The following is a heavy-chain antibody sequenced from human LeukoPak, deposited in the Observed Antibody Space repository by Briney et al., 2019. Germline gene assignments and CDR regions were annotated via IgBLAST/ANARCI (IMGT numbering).Heavy chain of an antibody. CDR2: IYYSGSA. Sequence: PSETLSLTCTVSGYSISNSNWWGWIRQPPGKGLERIGYIYYSGSAYYNASLKSRVTLSVDSSKNQFSLELSSVTAVDMAIYYCARNQAVASNRGAFDVWGQGTMVIVSS. J-gene: IGHJ3*01. CDR1: GYSISNSNW. V-gene: IGHV4-28*01. CDR3: ARNQAVASNRGAFDV. D-gene: IGHD6-19*01.